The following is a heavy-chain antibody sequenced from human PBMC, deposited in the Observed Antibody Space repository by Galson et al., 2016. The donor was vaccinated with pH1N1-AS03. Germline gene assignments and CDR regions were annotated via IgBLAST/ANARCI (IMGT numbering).Heavy chain of an antibody. Sequence: PALVKPTQTLTLTCTFSGFSLSTSSVGVGWIRQPPGKALEWLALIYWDDDKRYSPSLKSRLTITKDTSKNQVVLTMTNMDPVDTATYYCAQSDYGDYVDYFDYWGQGTLVTVSS. CDR3: AQSDYGDYVDYFDY. J-gene: IGHJ4*02. CDR2: IYWDDDK. V-gene: IGHV2-5*02. CDR1: GFSLSTSSVG. D-gene: IGHD4-17*01.